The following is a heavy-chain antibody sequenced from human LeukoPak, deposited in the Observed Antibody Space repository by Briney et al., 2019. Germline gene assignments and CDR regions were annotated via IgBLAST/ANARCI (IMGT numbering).Heavy chain of an antibody. CDR2: IYPGDSDT. Sequence: GESLKISCKGSGYSFTSYWIGWVRQMPGKGLEWMGIIYPGDSDTRYSPSFQGQVTISADKSISTAYLQWSSLKASDTAMYYCARQGYDSSIWWYFDLWGRGTLVTVSS. D-gene: IGHD3-22*01. J-gene: IGHJ2*01. CDR3: ARQGYDSSIWWYFDL. V-gene: IGHV5-51*01. CDR1: GYSFTSYW.